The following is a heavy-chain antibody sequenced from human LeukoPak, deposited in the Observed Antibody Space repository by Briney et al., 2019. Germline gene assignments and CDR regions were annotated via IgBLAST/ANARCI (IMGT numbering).Heavy chain of an antibody. V-gene: IGHV3-30*18. Sequence: PGRSLRLSCAASGFTFSSYGMPWVRKAPGKGLEWVAVISYDGSNKYYADSVKGRFTISRDNSKNTLYLQMNSLRAEDTAVYYCAKLFRGIAAAPDYWSQGTLVTVSS. CDR2: ISYDGSNK. D-gene: IGHD6-13*01. J-gene: IGHJ4*02. CDR1: GFTFSSYG. CDR3: AKLFRGIAAAPDY.